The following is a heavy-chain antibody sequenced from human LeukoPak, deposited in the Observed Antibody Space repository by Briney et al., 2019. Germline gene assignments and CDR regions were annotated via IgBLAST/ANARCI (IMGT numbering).Heavy chain of an antibody. D-gene: IGHD5-24*01. Sequence: GGSLRLSCTASGFTFSSYSMSWVRQGPGTGLEWVSAISGSGDTTFYADSVKGRFTISRDNSKNTLSLQMNSLRVEDTAMYFCAKDIQLSAWGLGTMVTVSS. CDR2: ISGSGDTT. V-gene: IGHV3-23*01. CDR3: AKDIQLSA. CDR1: GFTFSSYS. J-gene: IGHJ3*01.